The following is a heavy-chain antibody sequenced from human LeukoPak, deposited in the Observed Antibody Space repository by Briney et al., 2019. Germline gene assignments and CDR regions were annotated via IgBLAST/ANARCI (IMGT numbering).Heavy chain of an antibody. Sequence: GGSLRLSCAASGFTFSSYAMSWVRQAPGKGLEWVSAISGSGGSTYYADSVKGRFTISRDNSKNTLYLQMNSLRAEDTAVYYCAKEENDILTGYYSYYYYYYGMDVWGQGTTVTVSS. CDR1: GFTFSSYA. CDR2: ISGSGGST. CDR3: AKEENDILTGYYSYYYYYYGMDV. V-gene: IGHV3-23*01. D-gene: IGHD3-9*01. J-gene: IGHJ6*02.